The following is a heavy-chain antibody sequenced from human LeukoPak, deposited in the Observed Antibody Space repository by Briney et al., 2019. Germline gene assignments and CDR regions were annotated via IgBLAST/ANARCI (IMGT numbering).Heavy chain of an antibody. CDR2: IYPGDSDT. D-gene: IGHD6-19*01. Sequence: GESLKISCKGSGYSFTSYWIGWVRQMHGKGLEWMGIIYPGDSDTRYSPSFQGQVTISADKSISTAYLQWSSLKASDTAMYYCARHPVAVAGTGYYYYIDVWGKGTTVTVSS. CDR1: GYSFTSYW. CDR3: ARHPVAVAGTGYYYYIDV. J-gene: IGHJ6*03. V-gene: IGHV5-51*01.